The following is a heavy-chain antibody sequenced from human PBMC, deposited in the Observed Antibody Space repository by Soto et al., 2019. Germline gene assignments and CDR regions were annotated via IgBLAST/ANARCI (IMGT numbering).Heavy chain of an antibody. CDR1: GFTFSYYD. CDR2: ISYDGSHR. CDR3: AKRVCGGECSKTWEKWFDP. V-gene: IGHV3-30*18. J-gene: IGHJ5*02. Sequence: GGSLRLSCAASGFTFSYYDMLWVRQAPDKRLEWVAVISYDGSHRYSADSVKGRFTISRDNSKNTLSLQMNSLRPDDTAVYYCAKRVCGGECSKTWEKWFDPWGQGTLVTVSS. D-gene: IGHD2-21*01.